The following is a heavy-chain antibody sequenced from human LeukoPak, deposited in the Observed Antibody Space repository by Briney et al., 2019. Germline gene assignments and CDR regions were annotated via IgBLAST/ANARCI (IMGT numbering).Heavy chain of an antibody. CDR1: GYSIFSGYY. Sequence: PSKTLSLTCTVFGYSIFSGYYWGWIRQAPGKGLEWIGSFDDTGGNRYNPSLQSRVTISVDTTGNELSLEMSSVTAAGTAVYFCGAYDSSGRMDFWGHGTRVTVSS. V-gene: IGHV4-38-2*02. D-gene: IGHD3-22*01. CDR2: FDDTGGN. CDR3: GAYDSSGRMDF. J-gene: IGHJ4*01.